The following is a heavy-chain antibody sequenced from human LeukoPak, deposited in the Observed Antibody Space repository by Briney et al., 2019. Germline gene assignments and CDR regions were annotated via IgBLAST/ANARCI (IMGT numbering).Heavy chain of an antibody. CDR2: IYRSGST. J-gene: IGHJ4*02. D-gene: IGHD2-15*01. CDR3: AREGPRATAEQYFDY. CDR1: GGSISSGGYS. Sequence: SETLSLTCAVSGGSISSGGYSWSWIRQPPGKGLEWIGHIYRSGSTYYNPSLKSRVTISVDRSKNQFSLKLSSVTAADTAVYYCAREGPRATAEQYFDYWGQGTLVTVSS. V-gene: IGHV4-30-2*01.